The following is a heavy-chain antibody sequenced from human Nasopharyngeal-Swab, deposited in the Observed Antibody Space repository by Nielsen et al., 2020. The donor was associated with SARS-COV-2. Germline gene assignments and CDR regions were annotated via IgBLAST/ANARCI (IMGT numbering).Heavy chain of an antibody. V-gene: IGHV1-18*01. CDR1: GYTFTSYG. J-gene: IGHJ4*02. D-gene: IGHD3-9*01. Sequence: ASVKVSCKASGYTFTSYGISWVRQAPGQGLEWMGWISAYNGNTNYAQKLQGRVTMTTDTSTSTAYVELRSLRSDDTAVYYCARDRGRYFDWLLYYFDYWGQGTLVTVSS. CDR2: ISAYNGNT. CDR3: ARDRGRYFDWLLYYFDY.